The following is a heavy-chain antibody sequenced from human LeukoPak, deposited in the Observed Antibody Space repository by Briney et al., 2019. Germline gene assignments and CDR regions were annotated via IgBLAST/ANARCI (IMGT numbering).Heavy chain of an antibody. V-gene: IGHV1-69*04. D-gene: IGHD3/OR15-3a*01. CDR2: IIPILGIA. J-gene: IGHJ6*02. Sequence: GASVNVSFKASGGTFSIYAISWVRQAPGQGLEWMGRIIPILGIANYAQKFQGRVTITADKSTSTAYMELSSLRSEDTAVYYCARDFSWTGDYYYYGMDVWGQGTTVTVSS. CDR1: GGTFSIYA. CDR3: ARDFSWTGDYYYYGMDV.